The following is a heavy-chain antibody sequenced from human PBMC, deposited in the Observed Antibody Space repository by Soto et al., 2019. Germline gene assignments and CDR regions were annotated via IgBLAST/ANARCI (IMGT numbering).Heavy chain of an antibody. Sequence: QVQLVQSGSEVKMPGSSVKVSCKTSGGTVSRHAINWVRQAPGQGLEWVGGIITMFGTTKYVQKFKGRVTISADESTSTAYMELSSLRSEDAAVYYCARAAIHGSSWYFWFDPWGQGTLVTVSS. D-gene: IGHD6-13*01. CDR1: GGTVSRHA. CDR3: ARAAIHGSSWYFWFDP. CDR2: IITMFGTT. J-gene: IGHJ5*02. V-gene: IGHV1-69*01.